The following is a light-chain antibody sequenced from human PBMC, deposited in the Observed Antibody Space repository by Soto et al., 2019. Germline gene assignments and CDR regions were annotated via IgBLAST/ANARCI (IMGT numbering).Light chain of an antibody. CDR1: QSIFSS. J-gene: IGKJ5*01. CDR3: QQCYNSPPIT. Sequence: IQMTQSPSSLSASVGDRVTIXXRAGQSIFSSLNWYQQRPGKAPTLXXYAASSLQSGVPSRFRGSGYGTDFALTITSLQPEDFATYYCQQCYNSPPITFGQGTRLEIK. V-gene: IGKV1-39*01. CDR2: AAS.